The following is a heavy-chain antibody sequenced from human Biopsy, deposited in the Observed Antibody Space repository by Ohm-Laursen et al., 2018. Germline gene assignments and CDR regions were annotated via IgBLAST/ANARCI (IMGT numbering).Heavy chain of an antibody. CDR3: VRGRAY. V-gene: IGHV3-53*01. Sequence: SLRLSCTASGFTVSTTYMSWVRQAPGKGLEWVSIIYLDGNTYYTDSVKGRFTISRDNSKNALYLQMNSLRPADTAKYYCVRGRAYWGQGTLVIVSS. CDR2: IYLDGNT. J-gene: IGHJ4*02. CDR1: GFTVSTTY.